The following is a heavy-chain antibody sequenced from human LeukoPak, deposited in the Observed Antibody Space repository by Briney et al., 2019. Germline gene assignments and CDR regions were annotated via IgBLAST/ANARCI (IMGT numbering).Heavy chain of an antibody. J-gene: IGHJ1*01. CDR3: ARGPYYYDSSGQEVYFQH. D-gene: IGHD3-22*01. V-gene: IGHV1-69*05. CDR2: IIPIFGTA. Sequence: ASVKVSCKASGGTFSSYAISWVRQAPGQGLEWMGRIIPIFGTANHAQKFQGRVTITTDESTSTAYMELSSLRSEDTAVYYCARGPYYYDSSGQEVYFQHWGQGTLVTVSS. CDR1: GGTFSSYA.